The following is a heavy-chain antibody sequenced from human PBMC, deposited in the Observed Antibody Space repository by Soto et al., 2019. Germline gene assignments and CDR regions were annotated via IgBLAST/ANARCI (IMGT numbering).Heavy chain of an antibody. CDR2: INHSGST. J-gene: IGHJ4*02. CDR3: ARGRRRYDILAGYPYYFGY. Sequence: SETLSLTCAVYGGSFSGYYWSWIRQPPGKGLEWIGEINHSGSTNYNPSLKSRVTISVDTSKNQFSLKLSSVTAADTAVYYCARGRRRYDILAGYPYYFGYWGQGTLVTVSS. V-gene: IGHV4-34*01. D-gene: IGHD3-9*01. CDR1: GGSFSGYY.